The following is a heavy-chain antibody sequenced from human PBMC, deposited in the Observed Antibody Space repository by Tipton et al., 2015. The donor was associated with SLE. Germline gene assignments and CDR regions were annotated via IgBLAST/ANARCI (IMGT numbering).Heavy chain of an antibody. D-gene: IGHD3-3*01. V-gene: IGHV4-61*01. CDR3: AGAVDPSEGRNFWSLFY. CDR2: IYYSGNT. CDR1: GGSISSYYNSYH. J-gene: IGHJ4*02. Sequence: QLVQSGAEVKPSETLSLTCTVSGGSISSYYNSYHWNWIRQPPGKGLEWIGNIYYSGNTNYNPSLRSRVAISVDTSKNQFSLKLNSVTAADTAMYYCAGAVDPSEGRNFWSLFYWGQGSLVTVS.